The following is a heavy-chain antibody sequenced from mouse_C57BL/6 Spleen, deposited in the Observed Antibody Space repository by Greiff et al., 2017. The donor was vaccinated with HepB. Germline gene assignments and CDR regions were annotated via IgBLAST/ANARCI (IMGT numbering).Heavy chain of an antibody. J-gene: IGHJ4*01. CDR2: ISYDGSN. D-gene: IGHD1-1*01. Sequence: EVQLQESGPGLVKPSQSLSLTCSVTGYSITSGYYWNWIRQFPGNKLEWMGYISYDGSNNYNPSLKNRISITRDTSKNQFFLKLNSVTTEDTATYYCANGWAMDYWGQGTSVTVSS. CDR1: GYSITSGYY. V-gene: IGHV3-6*01. CDR3: ANGWAMDY.